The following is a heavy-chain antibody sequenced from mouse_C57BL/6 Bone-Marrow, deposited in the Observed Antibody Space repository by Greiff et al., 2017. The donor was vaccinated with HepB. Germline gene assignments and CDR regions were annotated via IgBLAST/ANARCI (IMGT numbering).Heavy chain of an antibody. CDR2: ISYDGSN. CDR1: GYSITSGYY. J-gene: IGHJ3*01. D-gene: IGHD3-1*01. Sequence: EVQLQESGPGLVKPSQSLSLTCSVTGYSITSGYYWNWIRQFPGNKLEWMGYISYDGSNNYNPSLKNRISITRDTSKNQFFLKLNSVTTEDTATYYCASRDQGGLGAYWGQGTLVTVSA. V-gene: IGHV3-6*01. CDR3: ASRDQGGLGAY.